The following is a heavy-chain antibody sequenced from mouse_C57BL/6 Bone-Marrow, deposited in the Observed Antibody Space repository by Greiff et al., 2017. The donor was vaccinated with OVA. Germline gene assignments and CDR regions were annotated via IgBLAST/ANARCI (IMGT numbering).Heavy chain of an antibody. Sequence: EVKVEESGPGLVKPSQSLSLTCSVTGYSITSGYYWNWIRQFPGNKLEWMGYISYDGSNNYNPSLKNRISITRDTSKNQFFLKLNSVTTEDTATYYCATTHYWGQGTSVTVSS. V-gene: IGHV3-6*01. J-gene: IGHJ4*01. CDR1: GYSITSGYY. CDR3: ATTHY. CDR2: ISYDGSN. D-gene: IGHD5-5*01.